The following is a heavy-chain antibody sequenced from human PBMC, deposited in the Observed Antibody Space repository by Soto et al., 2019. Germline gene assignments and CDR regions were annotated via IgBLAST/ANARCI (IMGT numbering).Heavy chain of an antibody. V-gene: IGHV4-30-4*01. CDR1: GGSISSGDYY. CDR2: IYYSGST. CDR3: ARLRYFDWLLDY. D-gene: IGHD3-9*01. Sequence: SETLSLTCTVSGGSISSGDYYWSWIRQPPGKGLEWIGYIYYSGSTYYNPSLKSRVTISVDTSKNQFSLKLSSVTAADTAVYYCARLRYFDWLLDYWGQGTLVTVS. J-gene: IGHJ4*02.